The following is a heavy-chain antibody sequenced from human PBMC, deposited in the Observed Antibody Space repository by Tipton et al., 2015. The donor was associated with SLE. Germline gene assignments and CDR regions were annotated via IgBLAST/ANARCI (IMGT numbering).Heavy chain of an antibody. CDR1: GSNFRRHW. J-gene: IGHJ4*02. CDR3: VREGDTAFDY. CDR2: MNSDGSNV. V-gene: IGHV3-74*01. D-gene: IGHD5-18*01. Sequence: SLRLSCAASGSNFRRHWMDWVRQVPGKGLVWLSRMNSDGSNVFYADSVMGRFTISRDNAKNTGYLQMNSLRAEDSALYYCVREGDTAFDYWGQGTLVSVSS.